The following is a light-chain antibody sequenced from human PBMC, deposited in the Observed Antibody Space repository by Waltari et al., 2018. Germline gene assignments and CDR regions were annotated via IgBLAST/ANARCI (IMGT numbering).Light chain of an antibody. CDR2: QDR. V-gene: IGLV3-1*01. CDR3: QAWDSSTVV. J-gene: IGLJ2*01. Sequence: SYELTQSPSVFVSPGQTDRISGSGDKLEVKSACWYQQKPGQSPVVVIYQDRKRPSGIHERFSGSKSWNAATLTISGTQAMDESDYYCQAWDSSTVVFDGGTKLTVL. CDR1: KLEVKS.